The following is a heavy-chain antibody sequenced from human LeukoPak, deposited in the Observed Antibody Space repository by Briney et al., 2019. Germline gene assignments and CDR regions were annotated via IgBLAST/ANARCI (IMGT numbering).Heavy chain of an antibody. CDR2: IYYSGTT. Sequence: SETLSLTCTVSGGSISNYYWNWIRQPPGKGLEWIGYIYYSGTTNYNPSLKSRVTISVDTSKNQFSLKLSSVTAADTAVYYCARRRYSSSRSGVWDYWGQGTLVTVSS. CDR3: ARRRYSSSRSGVWDY. V-gene: IGHV4-59*12. J-gene: IGHJ4*02. CDR1: GGSISNYY. D-gene: IGHD6-13*01.